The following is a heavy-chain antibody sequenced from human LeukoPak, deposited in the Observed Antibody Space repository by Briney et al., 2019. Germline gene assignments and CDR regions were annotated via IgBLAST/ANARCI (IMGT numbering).Heavy chain of an antibody. CDR2: ISGSGGST. Sequence: GGSLRLSCAASGFTFSSYEMNGVRQAPGKGVEWVSAISGSGGSTYCADSVKGRFTISRDNSKNSLYLQMNSLRAEDTAVYYCAKDPGGGLAGTFDYWGQGTLVTVSS. CDR1: GFTFSSYE. D-gene: IGHD6-19*01. J-gene: IGHJ4*02. CDR3: AKDPGGGLAGTFDY. V-gene: IGHV3-23*01.